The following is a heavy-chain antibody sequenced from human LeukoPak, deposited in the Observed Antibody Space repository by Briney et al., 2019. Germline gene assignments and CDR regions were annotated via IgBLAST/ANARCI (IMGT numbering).Heavy chain of an antibody. CDR3: AKVNCGSCCRSFDF. Sequence: PGGSLRLSCAASGFTFSSYAMSWVLQAPGKGLEWVSGISGNGDSTYYAESVKGRFTISRDNSKNTLYLQMNSLRAEDTAVNYCAKVNCGSCCRSFDFWGEGTLVTVSS. D-gene: IGHD2-15*01. J-gene: IGHJ4*02. CDR2: ISGNGDST. CDR1: GFTFSSYA. V-gene: IGHV3-23*01.